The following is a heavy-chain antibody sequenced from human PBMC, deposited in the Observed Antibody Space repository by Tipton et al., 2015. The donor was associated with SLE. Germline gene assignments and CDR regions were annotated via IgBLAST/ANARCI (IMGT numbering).Heavy chain of an antibody. CDR3: ARVQAYEGFDP. J-gene: IGHJ5*02. Sequence: TLSLTCTVSGGSISSSSFYWGWIRQSPGKGLTWIGSVYYDGTTYYNPSLKSRVTISLDTSKNQFSLKLSSVTAADTAVYYCARVQAYEGFDPWGQGTLVTVSS. V-gene: IGHV4-39*07. CDR2: VYYDGTT. CDR1: GGSISSSSFY. D-gene: IGHD3-16*01.